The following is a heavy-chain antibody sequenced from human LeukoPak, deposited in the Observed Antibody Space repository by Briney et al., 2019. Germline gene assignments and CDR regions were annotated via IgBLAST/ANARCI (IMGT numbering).Heavy chain of an antibody. V-gene: IGHV3-74*01. Sequence: GGPLRLSCEPPVFPFSSSWMHGVPQAPGKGRVWVSRINSDGSSTTYADSVKGRFTISRDNSKNSLYLQMNSLRTEDSALYYCAKGPLEVFPGYMDVWGKGTTVTVSS. CDR1: VFPFSSSW. J-gene: IGHJ6*03. CDR2: INSDGSST. CDR3: AKGPLEVFPGYMDV. D-gene: IGHD2-21*01.